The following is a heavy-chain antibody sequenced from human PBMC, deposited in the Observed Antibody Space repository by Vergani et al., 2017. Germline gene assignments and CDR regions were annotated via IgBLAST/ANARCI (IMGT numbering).Heavy chain of an antibody. V-gene: IGHV3-49*03. D-gene: IGHD4-17*01. J-gene: IGHJ4*02. CDR2: IRSKAYGGTT. Sequence: EVQLVESGGGLVQPGRSLRLSCTASGFTFGDYAMSWFRQAPGKGLEWVGFIRSKAYGGTTEYAASVKGRFTISRDDSKSIAYLQMNSLKTEDTAVYYCTRDPGGNGDYFDYWGQGPLVTVSS. CDR3: TRDPGGNGDYFDY. CDR1: GFTFGDYA.